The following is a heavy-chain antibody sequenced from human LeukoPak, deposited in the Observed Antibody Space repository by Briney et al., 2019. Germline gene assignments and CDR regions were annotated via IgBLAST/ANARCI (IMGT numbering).Heavy chain of an antibody. CDR1: GGSFIGYH. V-gene: IGHV4-34*01. CDR3: ARDPTTEETVPYYFDD. Sequence: SETLSLTCAVSGGSFIGYHWNWIRQSPGKGLEWIAEINHRGGTNYNPSLQSRVTISIDTSKKQLYLKLKSVTAADTAVYYCARDPTTEETVPYYFDDWGQGTLVTVSS. J-gene: IGHJ4*02. CDR2: INHRGGT. D-gene: IGHD4-23*01.